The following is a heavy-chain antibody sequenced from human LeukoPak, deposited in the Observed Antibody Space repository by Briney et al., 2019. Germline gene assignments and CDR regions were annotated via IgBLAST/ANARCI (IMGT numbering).Heavy chain of an antibody. Sequence: SETLSLTCAVYGGSFSGYYWSWIRQPPGKGLEWIGEINHSGSTNYNPSLKSRVTISVDTCKNQFSLKLSSVTAADTAVYYCARKGPKVTIFGVVNRKTYMDVWGKGTTVTVSS. D-gene: IGHD3-3*01. CDR1: GGSFSGYY. J-gene: IGHJ6*03. V-gene: IGHV4-34*01. CDR2: INHSGST. CDR3: ARKGPKVTIFGVVNRKTYMDV.